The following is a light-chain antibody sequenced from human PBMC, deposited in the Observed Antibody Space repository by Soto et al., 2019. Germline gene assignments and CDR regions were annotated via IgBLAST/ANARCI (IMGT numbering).Light chain of an antibody. J-gene: IGLJ1*01. V-gene: IGLV2-14*01. Sequence: QSALTQHASVSGSPGQSITISSTGTSSDVGGYNYVSWYQQHPGKAPKLMIYDVSYRPSGVSNRFSASKSGNTASLTISGLQAEDEADYYCSSYTTSSTRVFGTGTKVTVL. CDR3: SSYTTSSTRV. CDR1: SSDVGGYNY. CDR2: DVS.